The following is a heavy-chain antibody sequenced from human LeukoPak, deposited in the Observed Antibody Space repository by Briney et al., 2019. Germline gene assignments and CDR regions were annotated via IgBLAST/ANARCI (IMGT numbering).Heavy chain of an antibody. CDR2: IKEDGSGK. CDR1: GFTFSTYW. Sequence: GGSLRLSCAASGFTFSTYWMRWVRQAPGKGVEWVANIKEDGSGKYYVDSVKGRFTISRDNAKNSLYLQMNSLRAEDTAVYYCARDLFAAAAGTKDWGQGTLVTVSS. J-gene: IGHJ4*02. CDR3: ARDLFAAAAGTKD. V-gene: IGHV3-7*01. D-gene: IGHD6-13*01.